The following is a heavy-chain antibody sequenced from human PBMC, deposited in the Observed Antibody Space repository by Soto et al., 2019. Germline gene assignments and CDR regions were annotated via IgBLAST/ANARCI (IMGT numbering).Heavy chain of an antibody. D-gene: IGHD3-10*01. CDR1: GFTFSSYG. J-gene: IGHJ4*02. CDR3: ARWFGGFDY. Sequence: QVQLVESGGGVVQPGRSLRLSCAASGFTFSSYGMHWVRQAPGKGLEWVAVISYDGSNKYYADSVKGRFTISRDNSKNRLDREMRSRTGEDAAVYYCARWFGGFDYWGRGTLVTVSS. CDR2: ISYDGSNK. V-gene: IGHV3-30*03.